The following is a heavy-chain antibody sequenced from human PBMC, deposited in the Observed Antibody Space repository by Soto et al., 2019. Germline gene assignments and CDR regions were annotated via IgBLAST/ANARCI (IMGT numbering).Heavy chain of an antibody. J-gene: IGHJ4*02. CDR1: GFSVTNNY. CDR3: ARGRGSTGYLGREHYFDY. CDR2: IDIGGNT. V-gene: IGHV3-66*01. D-gene: IGHD2-2*01. Sequence: EMQGVESGGGLVQPGGSLRLSCAASGFSVTNNYMNWVRQAPGKGLEWVSIIDIGGNTYYADSVKDRFTISRDNSRNTLYLHMDSLRAEDTAVYYCARGRGSTGYLGREHYFDYWGQGTLVTVSP.